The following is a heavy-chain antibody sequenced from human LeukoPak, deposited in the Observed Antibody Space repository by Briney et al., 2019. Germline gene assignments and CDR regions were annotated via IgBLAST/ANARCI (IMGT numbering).Heavy chain of an antibody. J-gene: IGHJ4*02. CDR2: IKNDGAVK. CDR1: GFTFSYHW. V-gene: IGHV3-7*01. D-gene: IGHD5-18*01. CDR3: ASAPVTGDYFDY. Sequence: GGSLRLSCAASGFTFSYHWMTWVRQAPGKGLEWVANIKNDGAVKNYVDSVKGRFTISRDNAKNSLYLQMNSLRAEDTAVYYCASAPVTGDYFDYWGQGTLVTVSS.